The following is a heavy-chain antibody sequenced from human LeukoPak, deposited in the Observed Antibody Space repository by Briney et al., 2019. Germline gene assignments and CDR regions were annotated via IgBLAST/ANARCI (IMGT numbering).Heavy chain of an antibody. CDR2: ISAYNGNT. Sequence: ASVKVSCKASGYTFTSYGISWVRQAPGQGLEWMGWISAYNGNTNYAQKLQGRVTMTTDTSTSTAYMELRSLRSDDAAVYYCARDSGRYDFWSGYRPLYYFDYWGQGTLVTVSS. CDR3: ARDSGRYDFWSGYRPLYYFDY. J-gene: IGHJ4*02. D-gene: IGHD3-3*01. CDR1: GYTFTSYG. V-gene: IGHV1-18*01.